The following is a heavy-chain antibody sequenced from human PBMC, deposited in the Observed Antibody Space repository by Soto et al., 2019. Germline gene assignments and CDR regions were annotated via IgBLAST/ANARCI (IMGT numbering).Heavy chain of an antibody. CDR3: AIDGGRHSGGLDY. V-gene: IGHV1-69*01. Sequence: QVQLVQSGAEVKKPGSSVKVSCKASGGTFSSYSINWVRQAPGQGLEWMGEIIPIFGKAHYAQKFQGRVTMTADEATSTAYMELSILSSEDTAVYCCAIDGGRHSGGLDYWGQGTLVTVSS. CDR1: GGTFSSYS. CDR2: IIPIFGKA. J-gene: IGHJ4*02. D-gene: IGHD2-15*01.